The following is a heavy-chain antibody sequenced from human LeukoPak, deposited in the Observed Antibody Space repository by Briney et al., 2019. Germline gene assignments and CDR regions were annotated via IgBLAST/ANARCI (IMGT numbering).Heavy chain of an antibody. D-gene: IGHD3-22*01. J-gene: IGHJ4*02. Sequence: SETLSLTCTVSGGSISSYYWSWLRQPPGKGLEWIGYIYYSGSTNYNPSLKSRVTISVDTSKNQFSLKLSSVTAADTAVYYCARFSNPYYYDSSGYCYFDYWGQGTLVTVSS. CDR1: GGSISSYY. V-gene: IGHV4-59*01. CDR3: ARFSNPYYYDSSGYCYFDY. CDR2: IYYSGST.